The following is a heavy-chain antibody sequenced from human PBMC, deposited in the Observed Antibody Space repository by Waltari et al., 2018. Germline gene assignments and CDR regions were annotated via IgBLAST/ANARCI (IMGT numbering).Heavy chain of an antibody. CDR2: IYYSGST. CDR1: GGSISRSRCY. J-gene: IGHJ5*02. V-gene: IGHV4-39*01. Sequence: QLQLQESGPGLVKPSETLSLTCTVSGGSISRSRCYWGWIRQSPGKGLEWIGSIYYSGSTDYNPTLKSRVTISGDTSKNQFSLKLSSVTAADTAVYYCARHWKKSGYRFDPWGQGTLVTVSS. CDR3: ARHWKKSGYRFDP. D-gene: IGHD5-12*01.